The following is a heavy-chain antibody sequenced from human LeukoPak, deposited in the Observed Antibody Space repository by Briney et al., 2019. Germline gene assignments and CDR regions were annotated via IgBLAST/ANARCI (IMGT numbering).Heavy chain of an antibody. CDR1: GFTFSSYA. D-gene: IGHD3-16*01. V-gene: IGHV3-30-3*01. J-gene: IGHJ1*01. CDR3: AIVASITFGGVMVIDESFQH. Sequence: PGRSLRLSCAASGFTFSSYAIHWVRQAPGKGLEWVAVISYDGSNKYYADSVKGRFTISRDNSKHTLYLQMSSLRAEDTAVYYCAIVASITFGGVMVIDESFQHWGQGTLVTVSP. CDR2: ISYDGSNK.